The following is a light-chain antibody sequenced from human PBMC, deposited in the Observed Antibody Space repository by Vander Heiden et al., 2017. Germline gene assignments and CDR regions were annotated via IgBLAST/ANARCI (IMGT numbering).Light chain of an antibody. J-gene: IGLJ2*01. V-gene: IGLV2-23*02. Sequence: LTQPASVSGSPGQSITISCTGTSSDVGSYNLVSWYQQHPGKAPKLMIYEVSKRPSGVSNRFSGSKSGNTASLTISGLQAEDEADYYCCSYAGSSTFVVFGGGTKLTVL. CDR2: EVS. CDR3: CSYAGSSTFVV. CDR1: SSDVGSYNL.